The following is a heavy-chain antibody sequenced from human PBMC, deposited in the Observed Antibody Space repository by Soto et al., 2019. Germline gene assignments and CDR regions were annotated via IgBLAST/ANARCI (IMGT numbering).Heavy chain of an antibody. J-gene: IGHJ4*02. CDR3: ARSPIVVVIAAKYYFDY. CDR2: ISYDGSNK. CDR1: GFTFSDYP. V-gene: IGHV3-30-3*01. Sequence: GGSLRLSCAASGFTFSDYPMHWVRQAPGKGLEWVAVISYDGSNKYYADSVKGRFTISRDSSKNTLYLQMNSLRAEDTAVYFCARSPIVVVIAAKYYFDYWGQGTLVTVSS. D-gene: IGHD2-15*01.